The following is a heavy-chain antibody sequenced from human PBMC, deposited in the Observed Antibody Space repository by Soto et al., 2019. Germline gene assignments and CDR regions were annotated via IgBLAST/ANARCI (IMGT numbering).Heavy chain of an antibody. J-gene: IGHJ3*02. V-gene: IGHV4-34*01. Sequence: SETMSLTLAVYGGSFSGYYWRWIRQPPGKGLEWIGEINHSGSTNYNPSLKSRVTISVDTSKNQFSLKLSSVTAADTAVYYCARSTMVRGVRAGRAFDIWGQGTMVTVSS. CDR2: INHSGST. D-gene: IGHD3-10*01. CDR3: ARSTMVRGVRAGRAFDI. CDR1: GGSFSGYY.